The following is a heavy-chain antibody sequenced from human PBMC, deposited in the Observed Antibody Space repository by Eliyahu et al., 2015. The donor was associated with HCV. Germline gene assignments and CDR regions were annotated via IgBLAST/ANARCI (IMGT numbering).Heavy chain of an antibody. CDR1: GFXFXNYW. CDR3: AREYYFGPGSYYADS. J-gene: IGHJ4*02. Sequence: EVQLVESGGGLVQPGGSLRLSCAASGFXFXNYWMTWVRQAPGKGLEGVANIREDGGDEYYVDSVKGRFTISRDNAKNTLYLQMNSLRVDDTAVYSCAREYYFGPGSYYADSWGQGTLVTVSS. D-gene: IGHD3-10*01. CDR2: IREDGGDE. V-gene: IGHV3-7*01.